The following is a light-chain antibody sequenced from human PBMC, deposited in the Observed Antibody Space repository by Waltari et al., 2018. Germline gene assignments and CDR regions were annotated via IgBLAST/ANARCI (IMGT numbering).Light chain of an antibody. CDR1: SSDVGNYKL. CDR2: AVS. CDR3: SSYAGSSKGV. J-gene: IGLJ2*01. Sequence: QSALTQPASVSGSPGQSITISCTGTSSDVGNYKLVSWYQQHPGKAPKLMIYAVSKRPSGVSDCFSGSKSGDMASLTISGLQPEDEAEYFCSSYAGSSKGVFGGGTKVTVL. V-gene: IGLV2-23*02.